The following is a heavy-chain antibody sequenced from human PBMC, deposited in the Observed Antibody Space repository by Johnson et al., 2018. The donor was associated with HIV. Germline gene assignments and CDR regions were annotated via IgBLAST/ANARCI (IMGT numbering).Heavy chain of an antibody. J-gene: IGHJ3*02. D-gene: IGHD3-3*02. V-gene: IGHV3-74*01. CDR3: ALGTHSFNI. CDR2: MNGDGKST. Sequence: VQLVESGGGLVQPGGSLRLSCAASGFTFINYWMHWVRQAPGKGLVWVSRMNGDGKSTTYADSVKGRFTISRDNSKNTLYLQMNSLRGEDTAIYYCALGTHSFNIWGQGTMVTVSS. CDR1: GFTFINYW.